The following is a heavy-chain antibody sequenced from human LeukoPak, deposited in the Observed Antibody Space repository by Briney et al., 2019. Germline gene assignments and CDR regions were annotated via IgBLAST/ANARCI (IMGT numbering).Heavy chain of an antibody. Sequence: ETLSLTRAVYGGTSSGYFWCWIRETPRTGVGWVGEINESGSTNNNPSLTSRVTISVDTSKNQFSLKLSSVTAADTAVYYCAMRYCSGTRCPFDFWGQGTLVSVSS. CDR3: AMRYCSGTRCPFDF. D-gene: IGHD2-2*01. J-gene: IGHJ4*02. V-gene: IGHV4-34*08. CDR2: INESGST. CDR1: GGTSSGYF.